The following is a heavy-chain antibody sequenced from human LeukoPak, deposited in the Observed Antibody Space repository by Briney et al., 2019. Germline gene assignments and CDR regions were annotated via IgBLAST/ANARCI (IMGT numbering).Heavy chain of an antibody. Sequence: ASVKVSCKASGYTFTGYYMYWVRQAPGQGLEWMGWINPNSGGTNYAQKFQGGVTMTRDTSISTAYMELSRLRSDDTAVYYCARDLDSSGYYRSDAFDIWGQGTMVTVSS. J-gene: IGHJ3*02. CDR3: ARDLDSSGYYRSDAFDI. D-gene: IGHD3-22*01. CDR2: INPNSGGT. CDR1: GYTFTGYY. V-gene: IGHV1-2*02.